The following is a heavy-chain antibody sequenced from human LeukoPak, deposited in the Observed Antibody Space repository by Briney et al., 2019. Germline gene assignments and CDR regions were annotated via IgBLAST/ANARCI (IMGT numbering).Heavy chain of an antibody. CDR2: IYYSGTT. V-gene: IGHV4-59*01. Sequence: SETLSLTCTVSGGSISSYYWSWIRQPPGKGLEWIGYIYYSGTTNYNPSLKSRVTISVDTSKNQFSLKLTSVTAADTAVYYCARDVFWRGSDYWGQGTLITVSS. CDR1: GGSISSYY. D-gene: IGHD3-3*01. CDR3: ARDVFWRGSDY. J-gene: IGHJ4*02.